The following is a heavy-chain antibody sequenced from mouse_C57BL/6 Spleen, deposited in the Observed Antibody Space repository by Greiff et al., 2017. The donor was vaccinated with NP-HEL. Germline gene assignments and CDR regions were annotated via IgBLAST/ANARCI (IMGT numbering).Heavy chain of an antibody. Sequence: VQLQQSGPELVKPGASVKISCKASGYSFTGYYMNWVKQSPEKSLEWIGEINPSTGGTTYNQKFKAKATLTVDKSSSTAYMQLKSLTSEDSAVYYCARSRVLLRGYFDYWGQGTTLTVSS. CDR3: ARSRVLLRGYFDY. V-gene: IGHV1-42*01. D-gene: IGHD1-1*01. CDR2: INPSTGGT. J-gene: IGHJ2*01. CDR1: GYSFTGYY.